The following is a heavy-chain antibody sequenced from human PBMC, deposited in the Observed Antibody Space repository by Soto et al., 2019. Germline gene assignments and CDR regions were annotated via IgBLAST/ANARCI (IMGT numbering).Heavy chain of an antibody. CDR3: ARRDYYFGY. J-gene: IGHJ4*02. D-gene: IGHD3-3*01. CDR1: GGSISSSSYY. CDR2: IYYRGST. Sequence: SETLSLTCTVSGGSISSSSYYWGWIRQPPGGGLEWIGSIYYRGSTYYNPSLKSRVTISIDTSKNQFSLKLTSVTAADTAVYYCARRDYYFGYWGQGTLVTVSS. V-gene: IGHV4-39*01.